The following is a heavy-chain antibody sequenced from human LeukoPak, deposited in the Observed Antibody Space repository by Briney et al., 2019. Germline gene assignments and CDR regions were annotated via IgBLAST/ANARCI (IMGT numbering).Heavy chain of an antibody. CDR3: ARATAGSPPGMDV. CDR2: ISSSSSYI. Sequence: GGSLRLSCAASGFIFSSDSMNWVRPAAGKGLEWVSSISSSSSYIYYADSVKGRFTISRDNAKNSLYLQMNSLRAEDTAVYYCARATAGSPPGMDVWGQGTTVTVSS. CDR1: GFIFSSDS. D-gene: IGHD6-19*01. J-gene: IGHJ6*02. V-gene: IGHV3-21*01.